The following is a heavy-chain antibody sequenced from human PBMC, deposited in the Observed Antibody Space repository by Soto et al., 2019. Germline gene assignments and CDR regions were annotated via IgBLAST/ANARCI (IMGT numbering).Heavy chain of an antibody. D-gene: IGHD6-6*01. Sequence: EVQLVESGGGLVQPGGSLRLSCAASGFVFSSHWIHWVRQAPGQGPVGVSRISTDGSFTSYADFVKGRFTISRDNAKNTLYLQLNSLRAEDTAVYYCARPRSMSSSGFDIWGQGTMVNVSS. V-gene: IGHV3-74*01. J-gene: IGHJ3*02. CDR2: ISTDGSFT. CDR3: ARPRSMSSSGFDI. CDR1: GFVFSSHW.